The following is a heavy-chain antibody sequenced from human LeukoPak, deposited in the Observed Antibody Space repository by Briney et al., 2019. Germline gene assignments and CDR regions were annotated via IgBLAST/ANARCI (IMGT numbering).Heavy chain of an antibody. D-gene: IGHD3-10*01. CDR2: IYTSGTI. J-gene: IGHJ5*02. V-gene: IGHV4-4*07. Sequence: SETLSLTCTVSGGSISSYYWSWIRQPAGTALEWLGRIYTSGTITYNPSLKSRVTMSVDTSKNQFSLKLSSVTAADTAVYYCARDSGTTGEVKFDPWGQGTLVTVSS. CDR1: GGSISSYY. CDR3: ARDSGTTGEVKFDP.